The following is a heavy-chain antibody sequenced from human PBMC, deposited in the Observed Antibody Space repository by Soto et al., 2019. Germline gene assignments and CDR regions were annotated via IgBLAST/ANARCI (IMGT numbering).Heavy chain of an antibody. D-gene: IGHD3-10*01. CDR1: GYTFSNYD. Sequence: QVQLVQSGAELKKPGASVKVSCKASGYTFSNYDMNWVRQVTGQGPEWIGWVNPNNGDTGYAQKFQGRVTLTTDISTTTPYMELTSVRSEDTAIYYCAKVSREGSAIDFDYWGQGTLITVSS. J-gene: IGHJ4*02. CDR3: AKVSREGSAIDFDY. CDR2: VNPNNGDT. V-gene: IGHV1-8*01.